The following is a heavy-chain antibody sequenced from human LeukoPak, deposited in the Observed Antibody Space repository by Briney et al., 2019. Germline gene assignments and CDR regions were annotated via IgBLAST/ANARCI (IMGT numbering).Heavy chain of an antibody. Sequence: GGSLRLSCAASGFTVSSNYMSWVRQAPGKGLEWVSVIYSGGSTYYADSVKGRFTISRDNSKNTLYLQMNSLRAEDTAVYYCASQVVAEFSSRYYYGMDVWGQGTTVTVSS. CDR1: GFTVSSNY. CDR3: ASQVVAEFSSRYYYGMDV. D-gene: IGHD2-15*01. J-gene: IGHJ6*02. V-gene: IGHV3-53*01. CDR2: IYSGGST.